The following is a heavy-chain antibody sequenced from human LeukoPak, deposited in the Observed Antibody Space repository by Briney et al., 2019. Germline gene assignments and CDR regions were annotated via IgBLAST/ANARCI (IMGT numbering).Heavy chain of an antibody. D-gene: IGHD5-24*01. V-gene: IGHV4-61*02. CDR2: IYTSGST. J-gene: IGHJ4*02. CDR1: GGSISSGSYY. CDR3: ARGWLQSGFDY. Sequence: NPSETLSLTCTVSGGSISSGSYYWSWIRQPAGKGLEWIGRIYTSGSTNYNPSLKSRVTISVNTSKNQFSLQLNSVTPEDTAVYYCARGWLQSGFDYWGQGSLVTVSS.